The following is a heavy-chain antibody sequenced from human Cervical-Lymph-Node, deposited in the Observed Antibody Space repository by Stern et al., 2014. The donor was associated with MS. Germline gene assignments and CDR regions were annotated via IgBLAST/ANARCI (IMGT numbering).Heavy chain of an antibody. V-gene: IGHV4-31*03. CDR1: GGSITSDNYY. Sequence: QVQLVQSGPGLVKPSKTLSLTCTASGGSITSDNYYWTWIRQHPGKGLEWVGHLYYSGTTYSNPSLKRRVSLTVETVNNLPSLRLSSVTAAHTAVYYCARDRCTTSLDVWGHGTTVTVS. J-gene: IGHJ6*02. CDR3: ARDRCTTSLDV. CDR2: LYYSGTT. D-gene: IGHD2-2*01.